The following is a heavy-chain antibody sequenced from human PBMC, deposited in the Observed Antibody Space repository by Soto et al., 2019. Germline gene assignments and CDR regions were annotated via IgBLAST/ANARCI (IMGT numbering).Heavy chain of an antibody. D-gene: IGHD1-26*01. Sequence: GGSLGLSLEPPGFTFSGYGFPLVRQAPGKGLEWVAVISYYGTNEYYEDSVKGRFTISRDNSKNTLYLQMNSLRIEDTAVYFCAKEDPSGRYSLDYWGQGSQVTVSS. J-gene: IGHJ4*02. CDR3: AKEDPSGRYSLDY. CDR2: ISYYGTNE. CDR1: GFTFSGYG. V-gene: IGHV3-30*18.